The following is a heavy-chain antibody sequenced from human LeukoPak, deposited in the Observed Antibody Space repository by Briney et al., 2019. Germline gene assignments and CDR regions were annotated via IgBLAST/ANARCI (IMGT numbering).Heavy chain of an antibody. CDR1: GFSFRSHG. V-gene: IGHV3-21*01. Sequence: GGSLRLSCAASGFSFRSHGMNWVRQAPGKGLEWVSGISPRGDITYYKDSVRGRFTISRDNTKNSLFLHMSSLRVEDTAVYFCASSYFDNSLHAYDIWGQGTMVTVSS. CDR3: ASSYFDNSLHAYDI. J-gene: IGHJ3*02. D-gene: IGHD3-22*01. CDR2: ISPRGDIT.